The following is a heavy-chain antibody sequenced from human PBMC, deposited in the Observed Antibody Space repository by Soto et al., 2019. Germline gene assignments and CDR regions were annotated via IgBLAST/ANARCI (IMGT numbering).Heavy chain of an antibody. CDR2: IIPIFGTA. CDR3: ARVKDYYDSSGYYYEAYYFDY. V-gene: IGHV1-69*13. J-gene: IGHJ4*02. D-gene: IGHD3-22*01. CDR1: GGTFSSYA. Sequence: SVKVSCKASGGTFSSYAISWVRQAPGQGLEWMGGIIPIFGTANYAQKFQGRVTITADESTSTAYMELSSLRSEDTAVYYCARVKDYYDSSGYYYEAYYFDYWGQGTLVTVSS.